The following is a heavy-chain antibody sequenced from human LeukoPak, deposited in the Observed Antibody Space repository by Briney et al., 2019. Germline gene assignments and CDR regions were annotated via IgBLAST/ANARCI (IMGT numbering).Heavy chain of an antibody. Sequence: SGGSLRLSCAASGFTFSSYAMNWVRQAPGKGLEWVSAISGSGDSTHYADSVKGRFTISRDNSKNTLYLQMNSLRAEDTAVYYCAKDQALVGATLFDYWGQGTLVTVSP. D-gene: IGHD1-26*01. V-gene: IGHV3-23*01. J-gene: IGHJ4*02. CDR3: AKDQALVGATLFDY. CDR1: GFTFSSYA. CDR2: ISGSGDST.